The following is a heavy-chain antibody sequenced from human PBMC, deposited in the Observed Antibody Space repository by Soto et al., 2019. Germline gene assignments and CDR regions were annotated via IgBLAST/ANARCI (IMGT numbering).Heavy chain of an antibody. Sequence: EVQLVQSGAEVKEPGESLKISCKASGYSFSNYWIAWVRQMPGKGLEWMGIIYPSESNARYSPSFQGQVTISADKSINTAYLQWSSLKASDTAMYYCTRDLDFGVNSEDFDIWGQGTMVTVSS. CDR3: TRDLDFGVNSEDFDI. D-gene: IGHD3-3*01. CDR1: GYSFSNYW. V-gene: IGHV5-51*03. CDR2: IYPSESNA. J-gene: IGHJ3*02.